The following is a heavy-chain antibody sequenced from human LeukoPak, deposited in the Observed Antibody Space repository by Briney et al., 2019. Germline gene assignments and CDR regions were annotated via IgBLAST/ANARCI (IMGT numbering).Heavy chain of an antibody. CDR3: TRAYHSSGYFGDY. V-gene: IGHV3-49*04. J-gene: IGHJ4*02. CDR1: GFTFGDHA. D-gene: IGHD3-22*01. CDR2: IRSKAYGGTT. Sequence: GGSLRLSCTASGFTFGDHAMSWVRQAPGKGLEWVGFIRSKAYGGTTEYAASVKGRFTISRDDSKSIAYLQMNSLKTEDTAVYFCTRAYHSSGYFGDYWGQGTLVTVSS.